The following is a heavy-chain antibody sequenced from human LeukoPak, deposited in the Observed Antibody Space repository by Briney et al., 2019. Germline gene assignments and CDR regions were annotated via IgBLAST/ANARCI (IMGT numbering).Heavy chain of an antibody. V-gene: IGHV4-61*01. J-gene: IGHJ5*02. CDR2: IYYSGST. Sequence: SETLSLTCAVSGGSISSSSYYWSWIRQPPGKGLEWIGYIYYSGSTNYNPSLKSRVTISVDTSKNQFSLKLSSVTAADTAVYYCARVERIAAAGRRWFDPWGQGTLVTVSS. D-gene: IGHD6-13*01. CDR1: GGSISSSSYY. CDR3: ARVERIAAAGRRWFDP.